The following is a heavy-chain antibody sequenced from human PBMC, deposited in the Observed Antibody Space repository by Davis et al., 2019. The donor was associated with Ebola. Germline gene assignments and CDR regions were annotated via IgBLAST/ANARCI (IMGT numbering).Heavy chain of an antibody. CDR3: TRSLDY. Sequence: GESLKISCAASGFTFSSYAMSWVRQAPGKGLEWVSAISGSGGSTYYADSVKGRFTISRDNAKNSLYLQINSLRAEDTAVYYCTRSLDYWGQGILVTVSS. CDR1: GFTFSSYA. V-gene: IGHV3-23*01. J-gene: IGHJ4*02. CDR2: ISGSGGST.